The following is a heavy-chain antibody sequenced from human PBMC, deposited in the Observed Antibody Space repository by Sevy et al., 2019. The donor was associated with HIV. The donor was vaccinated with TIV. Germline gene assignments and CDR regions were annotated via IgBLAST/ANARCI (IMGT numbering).Heavy chain of an antibody. J-gene: IGHJ6*02. Sequence: GGSLRLSCAASGFPFHDHAMHWVRQSPGKGLEWVSGISWNSGSIGYADSVKGRFTISRDNAKNSLYLQMNSLRAEDTAVYYCARDCNSNTCLWGLDVWGQGTTVTVSS. D-gene: IGHD2-2*01. CDR2: ISWNSGSI. V-gene: IGHV3-9*01. CDR3: ARDCNSNTCLWGLDV. CDR1: GFPFHDHA.